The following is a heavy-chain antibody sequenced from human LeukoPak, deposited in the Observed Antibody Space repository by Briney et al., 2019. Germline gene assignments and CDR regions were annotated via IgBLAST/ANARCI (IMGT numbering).Heavy chain of an antibody. V-gene: IGHV3-7*01. D-gene: IGHD6-13*01. CDR1: GFTFSNYW. Sequence: GGSLRLSCAASGFTFSNYWMSWVRQAPGKGLEWVANIKEYGSEKYYVDSVKGRFTISRDNTKSSLYLEMNSLRVEDTAVYYCARSAYSSTRYYFEYWGQGTLVTVSS. CDR2: IKEYGSEK. CDR3: ARSAYSSTRYYFEY. J-gene: IGHJ4*02.